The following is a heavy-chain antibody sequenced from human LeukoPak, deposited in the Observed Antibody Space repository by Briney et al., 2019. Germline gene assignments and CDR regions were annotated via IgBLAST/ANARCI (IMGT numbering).Heavy chain of an antibody. Sequence: SENLSLTCTVSGDSVRSYYWSWIRQPPGQGLEWLGHINDRGSTNYNPSLQGRVTISIDTSKNQFSLKVNSVTAADTAVYYCVRDSRYGSGWFEDGLDFWGQGTTVTVSS. CDR2: INDRGST. CDR1: GDSVRSYY. D-gene: IGHD6-13*01. J-gene: IGHJ6*02. CDR3: VRDSRYGSGWFEDGLDF. V-gene: IGHV4-59*02.